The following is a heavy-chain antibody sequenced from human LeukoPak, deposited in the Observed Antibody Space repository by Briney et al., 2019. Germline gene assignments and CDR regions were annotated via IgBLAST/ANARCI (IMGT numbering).Heavy chain of an antibody. CDR3: PRHSRIDYGGNSGWNY. CDR2: IYYSGST. D-gene: IGHD4-23*01. J-gene: IGHJ4*02. V-gene: IGHV4-39*01. Sequence: PSETLSLTCTVSGGSISSSSYYWGWIRQPPGKGLEWIGSIYYSGSTYYNPSLKSRVTISVDTSKNQFSLKLSSVTAADTAVYYCPRHSRIDYGGNSGWNYWGQGTLVTVSS. CDR1: GGSISSSSYY.